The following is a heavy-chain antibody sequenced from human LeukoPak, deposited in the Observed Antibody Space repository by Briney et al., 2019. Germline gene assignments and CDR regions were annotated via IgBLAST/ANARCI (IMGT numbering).Heavy chain of an antibody. D-gene: IGHD5-12*01. CDR1: GVTFSSNA. V-gene: IGHV1-69*13. CDR2: IIPIFGTA. Sequence: SVKVSCKASGVTFSSNAISWVRQAPGQGLEWVGGIIPIFGTANYAQKFQGRVTITADESTSTAYMELSSLRSEDTAVYYCARSPPDIVAPDYWGQGTLVTVSS. CDR3: ARSPPDIVAPDY. J-gene: IGHJ4*02.